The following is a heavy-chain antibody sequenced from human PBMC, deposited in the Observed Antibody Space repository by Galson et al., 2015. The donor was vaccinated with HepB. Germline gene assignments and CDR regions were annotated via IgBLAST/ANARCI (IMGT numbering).Heavy chain of an antibody. CDR2: ISSSSSYI. CDR3: ARDGCSSTSCYHAYYYYGMDV. Sequence: SLRLSCAASGFTFSSYSMNWVRQAPGKGLEWVSSISSSSSYIYYADSVKGRFTISRDNAKNSLYLQMNSLRAEDTAVYYCARDGCSSTSCYHAYYYYGMDVWGQGTTVTVSS. J-gene: IGHJ6*02. CDR1: GFTFSSYS. V-gene: IGHV3-21*01. D-gene: IGHD2-2*01.